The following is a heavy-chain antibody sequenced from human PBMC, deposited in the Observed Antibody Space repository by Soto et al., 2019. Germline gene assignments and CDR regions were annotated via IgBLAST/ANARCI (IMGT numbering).Heavy chain of an antibody. CDR2: IYYSGST. J-gene: IGHJ5*02. V-gene: IGHV4-59*01. CDR3: ARGIAIWFGELLPNWFDP. Sequence: LSLTCTFSGGSISSYYWSWIRQPPGKGLEWIGYIYYSGSTNYNPSLKSRVTISVDSSKNQFSLKLSSVTAADTAVYYCARGIAIWFGELLPNWFDPWGQGTLVTVSS. CDR1: GGSISSYY. D-gene: IGHD3-10*01.